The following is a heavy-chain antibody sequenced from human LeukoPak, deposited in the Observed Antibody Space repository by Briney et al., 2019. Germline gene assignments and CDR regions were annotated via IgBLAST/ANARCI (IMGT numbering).Heavy chain of an antibody. J-gene: IGHJ6*04. Sequence: PGGSLRLSCAPSGFIFSSYWMSWVRQAPGKGLEWVANIKQDGSERYYVDSVKGRFTISRDNAKSSLYLQMNSLRAEDTAVYYCARKAYALDVWGKGTTVTVSS. CDR1: GFIFSSYW. D-gene: IGHD2-8*01. CDR3: ARKAYALDV. CDR2: IKQDGSER. V-gene: IGHV3-7*01.